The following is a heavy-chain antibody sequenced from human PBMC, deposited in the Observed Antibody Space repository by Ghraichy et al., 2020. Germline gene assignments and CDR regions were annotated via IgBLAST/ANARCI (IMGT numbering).Heavy chain of an antibody. CDR3: AKDSAARPPSGHYYYYMDV. CDR1: GFTFDDYT. V-gene: IGHV3-43*01. Sequence: GGSLRLSCAASGFTFDDYTMHWVRQAPGKGLEWVSLISWDGGSTYYADSVKGRFTISRDNSKNSLYLQMNSLRTEDTALYYCAKDSAARPPSGHYYYYMDVWGKGTTVTVSS. J-gene: IGHJ6*03. D-gene: IGHD6-6*01. CDR2: ISWDGGST.